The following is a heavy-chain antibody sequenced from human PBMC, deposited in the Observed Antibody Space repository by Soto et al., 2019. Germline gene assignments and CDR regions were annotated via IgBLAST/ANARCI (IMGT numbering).Heavy chain of an antibody. CDR2: ISYDGSNK. V-gene: IGHV3-30-3*01. CDR3: ARNRMRNIGSWYGPPHYYYYYGMDV. J-gene: IGHJ6*02. Sequence: GGSLRLSCAASGFTFSSYAMHWVRQAPGKGLEWVAVISYDGSNKYYADSVKGRFTISRDNSKNTLYLQMNSLRAEDTAVYYCARNRMRNIGSWYGPPHYYYYYGMDVWGQGTTVTVSS. D-gene: IGHD6-13*01. CDR1: GFTFSSYA.